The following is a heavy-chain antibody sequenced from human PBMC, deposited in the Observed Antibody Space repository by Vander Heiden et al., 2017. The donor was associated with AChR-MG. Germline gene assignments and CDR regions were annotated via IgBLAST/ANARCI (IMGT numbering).Heavy chain of an antibody. D-gene: IGHD3-10*01. Sequence: HVHLQESGPGLVKPSQTLSLACTVARGSVIRDGYYWSRIRQHPGKGLEWIGECYYRGSTYYNPSLKMRVTISVDTSKNQVSLKLRLGSAAETAVYYCARESSGNDGPEGTVGYFDYWGQGTLVTVSS. CDR3: ARESSGNDGPEGTVGYFDY. V-gene: IGHV4-31*03. CDR1: RGSVIRDGYY. J-gene: IGHJ4*02. CDR2: CYYRGST.